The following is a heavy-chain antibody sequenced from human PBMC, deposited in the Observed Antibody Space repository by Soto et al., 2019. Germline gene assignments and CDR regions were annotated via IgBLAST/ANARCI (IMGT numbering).Heavy chain of an antibody. CDR1: GFTFSSYS. CDR2: ISRSSSTI. D-gene: IGHD3-10*01. V-gene: IGHV3-48*01. CDR3: ARANYKGSPGDFDY. Sequence: GGSLRLSCAASGFTFSSYSMKWVRQAPGKGLEWVSLISRSSSTIYYADSVKGRFTISRDNAKNSLYLQMNSLRAEDTAVYYCARANYKGSPGDFDYWGQGTLVTVSS. J-gene: IGHJ4*02.